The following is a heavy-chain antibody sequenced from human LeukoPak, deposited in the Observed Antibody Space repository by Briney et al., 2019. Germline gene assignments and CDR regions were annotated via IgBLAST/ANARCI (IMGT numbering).Heavy chain of an antibody. J-gene: IGHJ4*02. CDR3: ARDSGYDLIPHY. D-gene: IGHD5-12*01. CDR2: IYTSGST. Sequence: SETLSLTCTVSGGSISSGSYYWSWIRQPAGKGLEWIGRIYTSGSTNYNPSLKSRVTISVDTSKNQFSLKLSSVTAADTAVYYCARDSGYDLIPHYWGQGTLVTVSS. V-gene: IGHV4-61*02. CDR1: GGSISSGSYY.